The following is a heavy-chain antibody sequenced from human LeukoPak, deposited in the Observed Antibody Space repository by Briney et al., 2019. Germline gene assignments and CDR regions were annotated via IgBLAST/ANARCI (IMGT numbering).Heavy chain of an antibody. D-gene: IGHD4/OR15-4a*01. J-gene: IGHJ1*01. CDR2: IYSGGRT. CDR3: ATVGCNGATCYTQYFHS. Sequence: PGGSLRLSCAASGTAVNSNYMSWVRQAPGKGLEWVSLIYSGGRTEYAGSVKGRFTIFRDNSENTVYLQMNSLRVEDTAMYFCATVGCNGATCYTQYFHSWGQGTLVTVSP. V-gene: IGHV3-53*01. CDR1: GTAVNSNY.